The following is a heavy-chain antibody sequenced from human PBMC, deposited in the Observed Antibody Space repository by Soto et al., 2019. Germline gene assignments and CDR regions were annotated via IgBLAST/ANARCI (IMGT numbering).Heavy chain of an antibody. CDR2: ISYYGSKK. Sequence: QVQLVDSGGGVVQPGRSLRLSCAASGFTFSSYCMLWVRHAPGKGLEGVAVISYYGSKKYYADSVKGRFTISRDNSKNTLYMHMNSLRAEDTAVYYCATDKAKYDLSGYDEGSFDYWGQGTLVTVSS. J-gene: IGHJ4*02. V-gene: IGHV3-30*03. CDR1: GFTFSSYC. CDR3: ATDKAKYDLSGYDEGSFDY. D-gene: IGHD5-12*01.